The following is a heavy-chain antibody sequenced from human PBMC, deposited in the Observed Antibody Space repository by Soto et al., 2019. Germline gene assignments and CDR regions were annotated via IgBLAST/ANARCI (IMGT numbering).Heavy chain of an antibody. CDR2: IRSNADGGTT. D-gene: IGHD6-13*01. CDR3: TTDVAGYRSSNTCHTTQNWVDP. Sequence: GGSLRLSCAASGFTFSNAWMSWVRQAPGKGLEWVGRIRSNADGGTTNYAAPAKDRFTMSRDDSKNALYLQMNSLKTEDTAVYYCTTDVAGYRSSNTCHTTQNWVDPWAQGTLVTVSS. J-gene: IGHJ5*02. V-gene: IGHV3-15*01. CDR1: GFTFSNAW.